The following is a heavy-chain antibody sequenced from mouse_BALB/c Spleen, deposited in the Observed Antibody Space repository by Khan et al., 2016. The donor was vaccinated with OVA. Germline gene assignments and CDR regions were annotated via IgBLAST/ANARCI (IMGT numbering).Heavy chain of an antibody. CDR3: TRSGYGNPFAF. Sequence: QVQLQQPGAELVKPGASVKLSCKASGFTFSSYYMYWVKQRPGQGLEWIGGINPNNGGTYFNEKFKTKATLTVDKSSSTAYMQHSSLTSEDAAVYYCTRSGYGNPFAFWGQGTLVTVSA. D-gene: IGHD2-1*01. V-gene: IGHV1S81*02. CDR1: GFTFSSYY. J-gene: IGHJ3*01. CDR2: INPNNGGT.